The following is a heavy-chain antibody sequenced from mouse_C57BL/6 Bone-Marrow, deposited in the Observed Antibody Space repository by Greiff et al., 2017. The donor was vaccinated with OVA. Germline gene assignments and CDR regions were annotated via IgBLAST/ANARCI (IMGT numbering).Heavy chain of an antibody. CDR3: ARAYYSNPWFAY. CDR1: GYTFTSYW. J-gene: IGHJ3*01. CDR2: IYPGSGST. Sequence: QVQLQQPGAELVKPGASVKMSCTASGYTFTSYWITWVKQRPGQGLEWIGDIYPGSGSTNYNEKFKSKATLTVDTSSSTAYMQLSSLTSEDSAVYYCARAYYSNPWFAYWGQGTLVTVSA. D-gene: IGHD2-5*01. V-gene: IGHV1-55*01.